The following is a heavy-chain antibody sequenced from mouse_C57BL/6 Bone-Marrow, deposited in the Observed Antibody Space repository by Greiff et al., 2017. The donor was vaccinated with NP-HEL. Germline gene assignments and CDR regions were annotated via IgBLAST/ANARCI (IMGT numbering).Heavy chain of an antibody. Sequence: VQLQQSGAELVKPGASVKMSCKASGYTFTSYWITWVKQRPGQGLEWIGDIYPGSGSTNYNEKFKSKATLTVDTSSSTAYMQLSSLTSEDSAFYYCARRGDYATVVAGDYWGQGTTLTVSS. CDR3: ARRGDYATVVAGDY. J-gene: IGHJ2*01. CDR2: IYPGSGST. V-gene: IGHV1-55*01. D-gene: IGHD1-1*01. CDR1: GYTFTSYW.